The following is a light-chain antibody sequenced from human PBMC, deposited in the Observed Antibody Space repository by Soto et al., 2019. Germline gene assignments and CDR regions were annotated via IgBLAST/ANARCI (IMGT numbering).Light chain of an antibody. Sequence: EIVLTQSPATLSLSPGERATLSCRASQSVSSYLAWYQQKPGQAPRLLIYGASNRATGIPDRFSGSGSGTDFTLTISSLQPEDVATYYCQKFNSAPWTFGQGTKVDIK. CDR2: GAS. CDR1: QSVSSY. CDR3: QKFNSAPWT. J-gene: IGKJ1*01. V-gene: IGKV3-11*01.